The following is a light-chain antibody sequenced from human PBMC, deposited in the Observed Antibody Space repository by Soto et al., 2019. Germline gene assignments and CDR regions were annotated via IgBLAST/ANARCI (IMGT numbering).Light chain of an antibody. CDR3: QQSYSTPPT. CDR2: AAS. CDR1: QSISSY. V-gene: IGKV1-39*01. J-gene: IGKJ1*01. Sequence: DIQMTQSPSSLSASVGDRVTITCRASQSISSYLNWYQQKPGKAPKLLIYAASSLQSGVPSRFSGSGSGTDFTLTISSLQPEDFATYSCQQSYSTPPTCGQGTKGEIK.